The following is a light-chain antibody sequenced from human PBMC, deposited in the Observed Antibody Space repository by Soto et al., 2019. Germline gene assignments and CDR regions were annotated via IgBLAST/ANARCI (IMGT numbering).Light chain of an antibody. CDR1: QSVSSSY. V-gene: IGKV3-20*01. Sequence: ENVLTQSPGTLSLSPEERATLSCRASQSVSSSYLAWYQQKPGQAPRLLIYGASSRATGIPDRFSGSGSGTDFTLTISRLEPEDFAVYYCQQYGSSGTFGQGTKVDI. CDR2: GAS. J-gene: IGKJ1*01. CDR3: QQYGSSGT.